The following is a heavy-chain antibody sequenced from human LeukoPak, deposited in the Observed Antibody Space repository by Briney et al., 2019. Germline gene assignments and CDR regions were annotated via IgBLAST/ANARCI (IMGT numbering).Heavy chain of an antibody. CDR1: GGSISSGDYY. CDR3: ARVVPAAIGAFDI. D-gene: IGHD2-2*02. CDR2: IYYSGST. V-gene: IGHV4-30-4*08. Sequence: SETLSLTRTVSGGSISSGDYYWSWIRQPPGKGLEWIGYIYYSGSTYYNPSPKSRVTISVDTSKNQFSLKLSSVTAADTAVYYCARVVPAAIGAFDIWGQGTMVTVSS. J-gene: IGHJ3*02.